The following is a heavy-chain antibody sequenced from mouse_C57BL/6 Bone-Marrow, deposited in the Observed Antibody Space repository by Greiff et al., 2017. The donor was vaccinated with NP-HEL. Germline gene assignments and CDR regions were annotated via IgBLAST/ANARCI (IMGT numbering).Heavy chain of an antibody. CDR3: TDTTPFAY. CDR2: IRLKSDNYAT. Sequence: EVKLVESGGGLVQPGGSMKLSCVASGFTFSNYWMNWVRQSPEQGLEWVAQIRLKSDNYATHYAESVKGRFTISRDDSKSSVYLQMNNLRAEDTGIYYCTDTTPFAYWGQGTLVTVSA. D-gene: IGHD2-12*01. J-gene: IGHJ3*01. V-gene: IGHV6-3*01. CDR1: GFTFSNYW.